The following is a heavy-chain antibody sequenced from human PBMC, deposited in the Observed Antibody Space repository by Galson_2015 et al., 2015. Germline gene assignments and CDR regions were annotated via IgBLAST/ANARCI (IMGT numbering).Heavy chain of an antibody. V-gene: IGHV4-34*01. D-gene: IGHD6-19*01. Sequence: SETLSLTCAVYGGSFSGYYWSWIRQPPGKGLEWIGEINHSGSTNYNPSLKSRVAISVDTSKNQFSLKLSSVTAADTAVYYCARRRSSGWYGRDFDYWGQGTLVTVSS. J-gene: IGHJ4*02. CDR1: GGSFSGYY. CDR2: INHSGST. CDR3: ARRRSSGWYGRDFDY.